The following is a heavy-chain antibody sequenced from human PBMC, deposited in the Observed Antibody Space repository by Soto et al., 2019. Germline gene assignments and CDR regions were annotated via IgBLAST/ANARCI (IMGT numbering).Heavy chain of an antibody. Sequence: ASETLSLTCTVSGGSISSGVYYWGWIRQPPGKGLEWVGSMHYSGSTNYNPSLKSRVTISVDTSKNQFSLKLSSVTAADTAVYYCARGTSSGYHEKYYFDYWGQGTLVTVSS. J-gene: IGHJ4*02. CDR2: MHYSGST. CDR1: GGSISSGVYY. CDR3: ARGTSSGYHEKYYFDY. V-gene: IGHV4-39*07. D-gene: IGHD3-22*01.